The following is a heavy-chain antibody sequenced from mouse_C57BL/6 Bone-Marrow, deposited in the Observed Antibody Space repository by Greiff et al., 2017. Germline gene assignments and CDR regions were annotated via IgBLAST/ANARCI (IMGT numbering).Heavy chain of an antibody. V-gene: IGHV1-74*01. D-gene: IGHD2-5*01. CDR1: GYTFTSYW. CDR3: ASCYYSNFDY. Sequence: QVQLQQPGAELVKPGASVKVSCKASGYTFTSYWMHWVKQRPGQGLEWIGRIHPSDSDTNYNQKLKGKATLTADKSSSTAYMELRSLTSEDSAVYFCASCYYSNFDYWGQGTTLTVSS. CDR2: IHPSDSDT. J-gene: IGHJ2*01.